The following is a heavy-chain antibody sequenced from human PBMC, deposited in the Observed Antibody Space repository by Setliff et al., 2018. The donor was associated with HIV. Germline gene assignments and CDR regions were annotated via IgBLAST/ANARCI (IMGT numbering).Heavy chain of an antibody. CDR1: GFTFSSYA. J-gene: IGHJ4*02. V-gene: IGHV3-23*01. CDR2: ISGSGGDT. Sequence: GGSLRLSCASSGFTFSSYAMTWVRQAPGKGLECVAVISGSGGDTYYADSGKGRFVISREKSKSTLYLQMNSLRAEDTAVYYCAKKTAAYTSGSWLHYWGQGTLVT. D-gene: IGHD3-10*01. CDR3: AKKTAAYTSGSWLHY.